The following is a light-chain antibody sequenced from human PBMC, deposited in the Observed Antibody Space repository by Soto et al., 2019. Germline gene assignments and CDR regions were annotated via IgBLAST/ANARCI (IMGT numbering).Light chain of an antibody. CDR3: QQYGSSPPLIT. J-gene: IGKJ5*01. CDR1: QSVSSSY. Sequence: EIVLTQSPGTLSLSPGERATLSCRASQSVSSSYLAWYQQKPGQAPRLLIYGASSRATGIPDRFSGSGSGTDFTLTISRLERQDFALYYCQQYGSSPPLITFGQGTRLEIK. CDR2: GAS. V-gene: IGKV3-20*01.